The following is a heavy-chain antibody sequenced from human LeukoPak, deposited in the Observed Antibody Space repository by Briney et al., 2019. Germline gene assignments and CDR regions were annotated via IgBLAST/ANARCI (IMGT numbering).Heavy chain of an antibody. D-gene: IGHD5-24*01. CDR2: IYYSGST. Sequence: PSETLSLTCTVSGGSISSYYWNWIRQPPGKGLEWIGYIYYSGSTNYNPSLKSRVTISVDTSKNQFSLKLTSVTAADTTVYFCARGGDGYPVDYWGQGTLVTVSS. J-gene: IGHJ4*02. CDR3: ARGGDGYPVDY. CDR1: GGSISSYY. V-gene: IGHV4-59*12.